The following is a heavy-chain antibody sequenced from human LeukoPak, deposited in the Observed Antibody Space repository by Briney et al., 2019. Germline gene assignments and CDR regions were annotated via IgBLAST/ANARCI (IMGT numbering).Heavy chain of an antibody. CDR2: ISAYNGKT. J-gene: IGHJ4*02. V-gene: IGHV1-18*01. CDR1: GYTFTSYG. D-gene: IGHD3-10*01. CDR3: ARTVLLWFGGLLPAPADY. Sequence: ASVKVSCKASGYTFTSYGISWVRQAPGQGLEWMGWISAYNGKTNYAQKLQGRVTTTTDTSTSTAYMELRSLRSDDTAVYYCARTVLLWFGGLLPAPADYWGQGTLVTVSS.